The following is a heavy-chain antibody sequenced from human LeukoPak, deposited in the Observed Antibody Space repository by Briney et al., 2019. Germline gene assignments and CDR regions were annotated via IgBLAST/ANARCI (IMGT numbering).Heavy chain of an antibody. D-gene: IGHD1-14*01. CDR3: ARDSFETDIDY. CDR2: IKEDGSEK. V-gene: IGHV3-7*01. Sequence: VGSLRLSCAVSGFTFSSYWMSWVRQAPGKGLEWVGNIKEDGSEKYYVDSVKGRFTISRDNAKNSLYLQMNSLRAEDTAVYYCARDSFETDIDYWGQGTLVTVSS. J-gene: IGHJ4*02. CDR1: GFTFSSYW.